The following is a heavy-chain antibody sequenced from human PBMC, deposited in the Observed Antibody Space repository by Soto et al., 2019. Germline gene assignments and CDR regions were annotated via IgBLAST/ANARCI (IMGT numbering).Heavy chain of an antibody. J-gene: IGHJ1*01. Sequence: QVQVVQSGAEVKKPGSSVKISCKASGRIFSSFPTSWVRQVPGQGLEWMGRVISASGSVTYATKFQGRVTITAVNSAGIGYMELTSLTSEDTAIYYCARVGSRDAYNYVLDHWGLGTMVTVSS. V-gene: IGHV1-69*06. CDR3: ARVGSRDAYNYVLDH. D-gene: IGHD5-18*01. CDR1: GRIFSSFP. CDR2: VISASGSV.